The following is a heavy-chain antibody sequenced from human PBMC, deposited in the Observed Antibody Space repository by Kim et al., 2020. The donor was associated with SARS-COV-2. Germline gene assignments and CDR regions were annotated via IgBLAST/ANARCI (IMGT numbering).Heavy chain of an antibody. V-gene: IGHV4-31*03. Sequence: SETLSLTCTVSGGSISSGGYYWSWIRQLPGKGLVWIGYIYYSGSTYYNPSLKSRVTISVDTSKNQYSLKLTSVTAADTAVYYCARSFYGDFYFDYWGQGTLVIVSS. D-gene: IGHD4-17*01. CDR2: IYYSGST. CDR1: GGSISSGGYY. J-gene: IGHJ4*02. CDR3: ARSFYGDFYFDY.